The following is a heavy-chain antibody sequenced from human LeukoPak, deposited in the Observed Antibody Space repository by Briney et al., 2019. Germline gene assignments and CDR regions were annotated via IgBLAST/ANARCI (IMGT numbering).Heavy chain of an antibody. CDR1: GGSISSFY. Sequence: SETLSLTGTVSGGSISSFYWSWIRQPPGKGLEWIGYIYYSGSTNYNPSLKSRVTISVDTSKNQFSLKLSSVTAADTAVYYCARSAQGSYGIWGQGTMVTVSS. CDR2: IYYSGST. D-gene: IGHD3-10*01. J-gene: IGHJ3*02. V-gene: IGHV4-59*08. CDR3: ARSAQGSYGI.